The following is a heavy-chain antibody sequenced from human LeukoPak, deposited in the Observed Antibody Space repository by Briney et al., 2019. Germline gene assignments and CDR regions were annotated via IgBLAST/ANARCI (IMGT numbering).Heavy chain of an antibody. Sequence: GGSLRLSCAASGFTFSDYYMSWIRQAPGKGLEWVSYISSSGSTIYYADSVKGRFTISRDNAKNSLKLQMNSLRAEDTAVYYCARSRDSSGYSFDYWGQGTLVTVSS. V-gene: IGHV3-11*01. CDR1: GFTFSDYY. CDR3: ARSRDSSGYSFDY. J-gene: IGHJ4*02. CDR2: ISSSGSTI. D-gene: IGHD3-22*01.